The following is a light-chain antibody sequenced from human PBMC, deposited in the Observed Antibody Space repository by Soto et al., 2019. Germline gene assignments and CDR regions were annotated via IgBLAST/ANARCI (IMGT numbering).Light chain of an antibody. CDR3: QQYGGSPGT. Sequence: EIVLTQSPGAPSLSPGDGATLSCRASQSVGVNYLAWYQQKPGQAPRLLIYAISNRATGIPDRFSGSGSGTDFTLTISRLEPEDFAVYYCQQYGGSPGTFGQGTKVEIK. V-gene: IGKV3-20*01. J-gene: IGKJ1*01. CDR2: AIS. CDR1: QSVGVNY.